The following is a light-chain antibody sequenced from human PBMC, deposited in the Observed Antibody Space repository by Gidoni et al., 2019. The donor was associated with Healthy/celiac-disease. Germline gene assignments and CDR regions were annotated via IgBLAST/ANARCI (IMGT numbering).Light chain of an antibody. CDR2: AAS. CDR3: QQSYSTPLFT. CDR1: QSISSY. J-gene: IGKJ3*01. V-gene: IGKV1-39*01. Sequence: IQMTKPPSSLSASVGDRVTITCRASQSISSYLNWYQQKPGKAPKLLIYAASSLQSGVPSRFSGSGSGTDFTLTISSLQPEDFATYYCQQSYSTPLFTFGPGTKVDIK.